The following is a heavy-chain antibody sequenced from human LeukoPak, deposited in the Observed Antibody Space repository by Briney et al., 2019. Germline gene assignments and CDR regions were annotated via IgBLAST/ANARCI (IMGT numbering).Heavy chain of an antibody. Sequence: GESLKISCKGSGYSFTSYWIGWVRQMPGKGLEWMGIIYPGDSDTRYSPSFQGQVTISADKSISTAYLQWSSLKASDTAMYYCARHGLGYSSSDPCYYYYYYMDVWGKGTTVTVSS. CDR1: GYSFTSYW. CDR3: ARHGLGYSSSDPCYYYYYYMDV. V-gene: IGHV5-51*01. D-gene: IGHD6-6*01. CDR2: IYPGDSDT. J-gene: IGHJ6*03.